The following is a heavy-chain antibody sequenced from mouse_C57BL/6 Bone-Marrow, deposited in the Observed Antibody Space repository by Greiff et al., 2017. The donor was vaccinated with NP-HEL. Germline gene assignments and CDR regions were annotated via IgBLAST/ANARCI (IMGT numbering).Heavy chain of an antibody. D-gene: IGHD2-4*01. CDR2: IYPRSGNT. V-gene: IGHV1-81*01. J-gene: IGHJ2*01. Sequence: VQLQQSGAELARPGASVKLSCKASGYTFTSYGISWVKQRTGQGLEWIGEIYPRSGNTYYNEKFKGKATLTADKSSSTAYMELRSLTSEDSAFYFCARRRYYDYVPYYFDYWGQGTTLTVSS. CDR3: ARRRYYDYVPYYFDY. CDR1: GYTFTSYG.